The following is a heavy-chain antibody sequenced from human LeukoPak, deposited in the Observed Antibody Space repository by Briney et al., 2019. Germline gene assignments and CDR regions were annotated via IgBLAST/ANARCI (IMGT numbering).Heavy chain of an antibody. D-gene: IGHD2-2*02. CDR1: GFTFSSSA. CDR2: ISRSGTYT. Sequence: GGSLRLSCAASGFTFSSSAMSWVRQAPGKGLEWVSSISRSGTYTFYADSVKGRLSISRDNAKDSLYLQMSSLRAEDTAIYYCARWAQYQLLYSFNYGMDVWGQGTAVTVSS. V-gene: IGHV3-21*01. CDR3: ARWAQYQLLYSFNYGMDV. J-gene: IGHJ6*02.